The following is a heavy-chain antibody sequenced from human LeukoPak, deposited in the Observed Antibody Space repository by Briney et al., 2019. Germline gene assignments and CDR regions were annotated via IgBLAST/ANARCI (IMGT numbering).Heavy chain of an antibody. CDR3: AKPTVVITH. D-gene: IGHD3-22*01. Sequence: GGSLRLSCAASGFTFSSYAMNWVRQAPGKGLEWVSGISGSGGSTYYADSVRGRFTISRDNFKNTLYLQMNSLRAEDTAVYYCAKPTVVITHWGQGTLVTVSS. J-gene: IGHJ4*02. CDR1: GFTFSSYA. CDR2: ISGSGGST. V-gene: IGHV3-23*01.